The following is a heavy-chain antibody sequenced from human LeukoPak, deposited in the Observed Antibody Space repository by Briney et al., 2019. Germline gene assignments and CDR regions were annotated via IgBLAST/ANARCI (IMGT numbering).Heavy chain of an antibody. V-gene: IGHV3-30-3*01. D-gene: IGHD3-10*01. CDR3: AREKSGYYYGMDV. CDR1: GFTFSSHA. J-gene: IGHJ6*02. CDR2: ISYDGSNK. Sequence: GRSLRLSCAASGFTFSSHAMHWVRQAPGKGLEWVAVISYDGSNKYYADSVKGRFTISRDNSKNTLYLQMNSLRAEDTAVYYCAREKSGYYYGMDVWGQGTTVTVSS.